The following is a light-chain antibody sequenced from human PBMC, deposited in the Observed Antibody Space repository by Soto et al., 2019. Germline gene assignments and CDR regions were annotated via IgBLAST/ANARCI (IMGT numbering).Light chain of an antibody. J-gene: IGLJ1*01. CDR2: EVS. V-gene: IGLV2-14*01. Sequence: QSALTQPASVSGSPGQSITISCTGTSSDVGGYNYVSWYQQHPGKAPKLIIYEVSNRPSGVSNRCSGSKSGNTASLTISGLQAEYEADYYCNSYTSKATGVFGTRTKLTVL. CDR3: NSYTSKATGV. CDR1: SSDVGGYNY.